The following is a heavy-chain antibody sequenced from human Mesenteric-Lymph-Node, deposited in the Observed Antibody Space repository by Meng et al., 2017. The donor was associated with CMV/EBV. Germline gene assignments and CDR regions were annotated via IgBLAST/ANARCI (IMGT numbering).Heavy chain of an antibody. D-gene: IGHD3-10*01. V-gene: IGHV1-8*01. CDR1: RYPFTTYD. J-gene: IGHJ4*02. CDR2: MNPASGNT. CDR3: ARGPYYYGAGSFGDC. Sequence: SRYPFTTYDINWVRQATGQGLEWMGWMNPASGNTDYAQKFQGRVTMTRNTSISTAYMELSSLRSEDTAVYYCARGPYYYGAGSFGDCWGQGTLVTVSS.